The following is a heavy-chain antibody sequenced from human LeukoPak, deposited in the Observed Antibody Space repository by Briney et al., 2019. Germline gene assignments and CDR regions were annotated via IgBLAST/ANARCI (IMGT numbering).Heavy chain of an antibody. CDR1: GFTFHDYG. V-gene: IGHV3-20*04. CDR3: ARAGQYNWNDGKDY. CDR2: IDRNGGSI. J-gene: IGHJ4*02. Sequence: GGSLRLSCVASGFTFHDYGMSWVRQAPGKGLEWVSGIDRNGGSIGYADSVKGRFTISRDNAKNSLYLQMNSLRAEDTALYYCARAGQYNWNDGKDYWGQGTLVTVSS. D-gene: IGHD1-1*01.